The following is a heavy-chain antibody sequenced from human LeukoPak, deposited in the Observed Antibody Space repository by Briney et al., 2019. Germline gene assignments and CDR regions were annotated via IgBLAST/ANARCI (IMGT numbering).Heavy chain of an antibody. CDR2: IYHSGST. Sequence: SETLSLTCTVSGYYISSGYYWGWIRQPPGKGLEWIGSIYHSGSTYYNPSLKSRVTIPVDTSKNQFSLKLSSVTAADTAVYYCARKLRYFDWFGGVGWFDPWGQGTLVTVSS. D-gene: IGHD3-9*01. CDR3: ARKLRYFDWFGGVGWFDP. V-gene: IGHV4-38-2*02. CDR1: GYYISSGYY. J-gene: IGHJ5*02.